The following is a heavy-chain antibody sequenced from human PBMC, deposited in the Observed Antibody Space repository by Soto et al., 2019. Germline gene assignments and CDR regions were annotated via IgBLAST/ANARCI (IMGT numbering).Heavy chain of an antibody. CDR3: ARGWSRLLYYYGMDV. Sequence: EVQLVESGGGLVQPGGSLRLSCAASGFTFSSYWMSWVRQAPGKGLEWVANIKQDGSEKYYVDSVKGRFTISRDNAKNSLYLQMNSLRAEDTAVYYCARGWSRLLYYYGMDVWGQGTTVTVSS. D-gene: IGHD3-22*01. V-gene: IGHV3-7*01. CDR1: GFTFSSYW. J-gene: IGHJ6*02. CDR2: IKQDGSEK.